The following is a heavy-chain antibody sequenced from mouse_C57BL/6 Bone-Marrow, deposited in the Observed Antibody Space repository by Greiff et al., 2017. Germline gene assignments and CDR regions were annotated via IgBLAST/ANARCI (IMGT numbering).Heavy chain of an antibody. Sequence: EVKLVESGAELVKPGASVKLSCTASGFNIKDYYMHWVKQRTEQGLEWIGRIDPEDGVTKYAPKFQGKATITAATASNTAYLRLSSLTSEDTAVYYCAPPGFAYWGQGTLVTVSA. CDR1: GFNIKDYY. V-gene: IGHV14-2*01. J-gene: IGHJ3*01. CDR3: APPGFAY. CDR2: IDPEDGVT.